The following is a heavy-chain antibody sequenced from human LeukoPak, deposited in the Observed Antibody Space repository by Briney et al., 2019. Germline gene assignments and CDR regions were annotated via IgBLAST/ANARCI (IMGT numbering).Heavy chain of an antibody. CDR1: GFTFSSYE. D-gene: IGHD6-13*01. V-gene: IGHV3-48*03. Sequence: PGGSLRLSCAASGFTFSSYEMNWVRQAPGKGLEWVSYISSSGSTIYYADSVKGRFTISRDNAKNSLYLQMNSLRAEDTAVYYCARAIGSSWGKVDYWGQGTLVTVSS. J-gene: IGHJ4*02. CDR2: ISSSGSTI. CDR3: ARAIGSSWGKVDY.